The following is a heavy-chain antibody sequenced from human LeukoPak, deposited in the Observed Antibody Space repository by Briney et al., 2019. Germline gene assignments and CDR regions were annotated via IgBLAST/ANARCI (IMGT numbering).Heavy chain of an antibody. CDR3: VTAGQYRFDK. J-gene: IGHJ4*02. CDR1: GFTFSNSW. D-gene: IGHD5-18*01. V-gene: IGHV3-74*01. CDR2: MNSGGNMI. Sequence: GGSLRLSCAASGFTFSNSWMHWVRQTPGKGLAWVSRMNSGGNMIYYADSVKGRFIISRDNAKNTLYLQMHSLRDEDTAVYYCVTAGQYRFDKWGRGTLGTVSS.